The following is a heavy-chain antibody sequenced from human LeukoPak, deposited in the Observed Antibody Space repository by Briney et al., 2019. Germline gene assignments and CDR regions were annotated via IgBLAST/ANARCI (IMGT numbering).Heavy chain of an antibody. D-gene: IGHD6-19*01. Sequence: SETLSLTCTVSGGSISSSSYYWGWIRQPPGKGLEWIGSIYYSGSTYYNPSLKSRVTMSVDTSKNQFSLKLSSVTAADTAVYYCARQGRISSGWVSPFDIWGQGTMVTVSS. CDR2: IYYSGST. J-gene: IGHJ3*02. V-gene: IGHV4-39*01. CDR1: GGSISSSSYY. CDR3: ARQGRISSGWVSPFDI.